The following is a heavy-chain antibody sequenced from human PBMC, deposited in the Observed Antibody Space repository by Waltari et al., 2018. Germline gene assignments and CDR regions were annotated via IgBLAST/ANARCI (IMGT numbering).Heavy chain of an antibody. D-gene: IGHD4-17*01. V-gene: IGHV1-24*01. CDR3: TIYRDGDYVSLGFDP. Sequence: QFQLLQSGAEVKKPGASVKVSCKVSGDTVSELSIHWVRQAPGKGLEWMGGFDPEHGEIISAQKFQGRLTLTEDTSTDTAYMELSSLRSEDTAVYYCTIYRDGDYVSLGFDPWGQGTLVTVSS. CDR1: GDTVSELS. J-gene: IGHJ5*02. CDR2: FDPEHGEI.